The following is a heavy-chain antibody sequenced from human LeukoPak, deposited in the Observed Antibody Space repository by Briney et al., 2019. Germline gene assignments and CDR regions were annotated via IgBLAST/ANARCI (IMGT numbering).Heavy chain of an antibody. V-gene: IGHV4-34*01. CDR2: INHSGRT. CDR1: GGSFSDYF. J-gene: IGHJ5*02. Sequence: TSETLSLTCAVYGGSFSDYFWGWIRQPPGKGLEWIGEINHSGRTYYNPSLKSRVTISVDTSKNQFSLNLSSVTAADTAVYYCARDSGSSSWYGVWFDPWGQGTLVTVSS. CDR3: ARDSGSSSWYGVWFDP. D-gene: IGHD6-13*01.